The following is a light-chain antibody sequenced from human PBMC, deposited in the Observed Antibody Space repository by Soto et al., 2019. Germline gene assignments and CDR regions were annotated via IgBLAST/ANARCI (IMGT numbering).Light chain of an antibody. Sequence: QSALTQPASASGSPGQSVTISCTGTSSDVGGYNYVSWYQQHPGKAPKLMIYDVSKRPSGVPDRFSGSKSGNTASLTVSGLQAEDEADYYCSSYAGNNNDVVFGGGTKLTVL. J-gene: IGLJ2*01. V-gene: IGLV2-8*01. CDR2: DVS. CDR3: SSYAGNNNDVV. CDR1: SSDVGGYNY.